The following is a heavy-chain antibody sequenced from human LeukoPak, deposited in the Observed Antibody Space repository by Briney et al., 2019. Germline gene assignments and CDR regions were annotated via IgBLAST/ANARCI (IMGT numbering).Heavy chain of an antibody. J-gene: IGHJ4*02. CDR3: ARAQYYYDSSGYYGLGY. CDR2: ISYDGSNK. V-gene: IGHV3-30-3*01. Sequence: GGSLRLSCAASGFTFSSYAMHWVRQAPGKGLEWVAVISYDGSNKYYADSVKGRFTISRDNSKNTLYLQMNSLRAEDTAVYYCARAQYYYDSSGYYGLGYWGQGTLVTVSS. D-gene: IGHD3-22*01. CDR1: GFTFSSYA.